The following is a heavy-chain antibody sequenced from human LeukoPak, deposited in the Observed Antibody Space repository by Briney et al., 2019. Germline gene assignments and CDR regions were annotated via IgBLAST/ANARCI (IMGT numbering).Heavy chain of an antibody. CDR2: IKRDGSEK. CDR1: GFTFSSYS. V-gene: IGHV3-7*01. CDR3: AREHATSSSSDY. J-gene: IGHJ4*02. D-gene: IGHD6-13*01. Sequence: PGGSLRLSCAASGFTFSSYSMNWVRQAPGKGLEWLANIKRDGSEKYYLDSVKGRFTISRDNDKNLLYLQMNSLRVEDTAVYYCAREHATSSSSDYWGQGTLVTVSS.